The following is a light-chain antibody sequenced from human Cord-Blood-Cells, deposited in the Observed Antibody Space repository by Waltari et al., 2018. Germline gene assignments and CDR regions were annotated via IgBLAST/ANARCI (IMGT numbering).Light chain of an antibody. CDR1: QSVLYRSNNKNY. CDR2: WAS. Sequence: DIVMTQSPDSLAVSLGERATINCKPSQSVLYRSNNKNYFAWYQQKPGQPPKLLIYWASTRESGVPDRFSGSGSGTDFTLTISSLQAEDVAVYYCQQYYSTPFTFGPGTKVDIK. J-gene: IGKJ3*01. CDR3: QQYYSTPFT. V-gene: IGKV4-1*01.